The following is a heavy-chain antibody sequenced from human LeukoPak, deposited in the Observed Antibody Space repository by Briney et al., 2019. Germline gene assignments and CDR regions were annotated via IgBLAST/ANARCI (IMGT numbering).Heavy chain of an antibody. J-gene: IGHJ4*02. CDR1: GGSISSSSYY. V-gene: IGHV4-61*01. D-gene: IGHD6-19*01. CDR3: ARGGSGWLDSIYFDY. Sequence: SETLSLTCTVSGGSISSSSYYWSWIRQPPGKGLEWIGYIYYSGSTNYNPSLKSRVTISVDTSKNQFSLKLSSVTAADTAVYYCARGGSGWLDSIYFDYWGQGTLVTVSS. CDR2: IYYSGST.